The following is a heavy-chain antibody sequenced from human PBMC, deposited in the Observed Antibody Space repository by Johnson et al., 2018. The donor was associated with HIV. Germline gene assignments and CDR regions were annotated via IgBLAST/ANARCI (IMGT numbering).Heavy chain of an antibody. CDR3: ARDYREANAFDI. CDR1: GFTFSDYG. D-gene: IGHD1-26*01. V-gene: IGHV3-20*04. Sequence: VLLVESGGGLVRPGGSLRLSCAASGFTFSDYGMHWVRQAPGKGLEWVSGINWNGGSTGYADSVKGRFTISRDNAKNSLYLQMNSLRAEDTAVYYCARDYREANAFDIWGQGTMVTVSS. J-gene: IGHJ3*02. CDR2: INWNGGST.